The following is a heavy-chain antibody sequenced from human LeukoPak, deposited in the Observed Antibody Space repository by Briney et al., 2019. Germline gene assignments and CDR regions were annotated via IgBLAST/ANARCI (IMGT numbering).Heavy chain of an antibody. CDR3: ARGPSGVPTYYFDY. D-gene: IGHD4/OR15-4a*01. CDR2: MSPNSGNT. J-gene: IGHJ4*02. Sequence: ASVKVSCKASGYTFTSYDINWVRQATGQGLEWMGWMSPNSGNTGYAQKFQGRVTMTRNTSISTAYMELSSLRSEDTTVYYCARGPSGVPTYYFDYWGQGTLVTVSS. CDR1: GYTFTSYD. V-gene: IGHV1-8*01.